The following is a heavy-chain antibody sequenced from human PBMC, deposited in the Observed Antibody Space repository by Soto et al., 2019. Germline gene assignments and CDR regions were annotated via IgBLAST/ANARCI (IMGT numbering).Heavy chain of an antibody. CDR3: ASGRGYSYA. D-gene: IGHD5-18*01. Sequence: PSETLSLTCAVYGGSFSGYYWSWIRQPPGKGLEWIGEINHSGSTNYNPSLKSRVTISVDTSKNQFSLKLSSVTAADTAVYYCASGRGYSYAWGQGALVTVSS. V-gene: IGHV4-34*01. CDR1: GGSFSGYY. CDR2: INHSGST. J-gene: IGHJ4*02.